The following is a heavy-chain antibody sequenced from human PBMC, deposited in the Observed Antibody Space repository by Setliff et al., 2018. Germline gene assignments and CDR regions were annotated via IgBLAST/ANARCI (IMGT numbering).Heavy chain of an antibody. J-gene: IGHJ6*03. V-gene: IGHV7-4-1*02. CDR3: ARASRFGTIKYRGDYYMDV. D-gene: IGHD3-10*01. Sequence: ASVKVSCKASGYTITNFALNWVRQAPGQGPEWMGWINTNSGNPTYAQGFTGRFVFSLDTSVSTAYLQISSLKAEDTAIYYCARASRFGTIKYRGDYYMDVWGKGTTVTVSS. CDR1: GYTITNFA. CDR2: INTNSGNP.